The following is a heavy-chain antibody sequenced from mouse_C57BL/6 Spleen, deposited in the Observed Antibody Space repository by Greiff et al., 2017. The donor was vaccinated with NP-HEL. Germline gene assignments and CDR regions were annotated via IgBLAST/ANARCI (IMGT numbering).Heavy chain of an antibody. CDR3: TRLYYDYDGGFAY. CDR1: GYTFTDYE. V-gene: IGHV1-15*01. Sequence: VQLQQSGAELVRPGASVTLSCKASGYTFTDYEMHWVKQTPVHGLEWIGAIDPETGGTAYNQKFKGKAILTADKSSSTAYMELRSLTSEDSAVYYCTRLYYDYDGGFAYWGQGTLVTVSA. D-gene: IGHD2-4*01. CDR2: IDPETGGT. J-gene: IGHJ3*01.